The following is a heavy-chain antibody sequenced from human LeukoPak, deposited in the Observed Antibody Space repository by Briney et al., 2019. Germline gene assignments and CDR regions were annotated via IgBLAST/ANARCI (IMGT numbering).Heavy chain of an antibody. V-gene: IGHV3-53*01. Sequence: GGSLRLSCAASGFTVSSNYMSWVRQAPGKGLEWVSVIYSGGSTYYADSVKGRFTISRDNSKNTLYLQMNSLRAEDTAVYYCARDLGSPGAAGGYWGQGTLVTVSS. J-gene: IGHJ4*02. CDR1: GFTVSSNY. CDR3: ARDLGSPGAAGGY. CDR2: IYSGGST. D-gene: IGHD6-13*01.